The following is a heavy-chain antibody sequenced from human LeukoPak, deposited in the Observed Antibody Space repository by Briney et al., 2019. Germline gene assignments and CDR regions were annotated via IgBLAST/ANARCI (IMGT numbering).Heavy chain of an antibody. Sequence: SETLSLTCAVYGGSFSGYYWSWIRQPPGKGLEWIGEINHSGSTNYNPSLKSRVTISVDMSKNQFSLKLSSVTAADTAVYYCARGRYDFWSGYYPWFDPWGQGTLVTVSS. J-gene: IGHJ5*02. CDR2: INHSGST. V-gene: IGHV4-34*01. CDR3: ARGRYDFWSGYYPWFDP. D-gene: IGHD3-3*01. CDR1: GGSFSGYY.